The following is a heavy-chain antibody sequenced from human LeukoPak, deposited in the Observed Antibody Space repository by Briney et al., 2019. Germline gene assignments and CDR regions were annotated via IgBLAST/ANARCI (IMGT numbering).Heavy chain of an antibody. CDR3: ARDVGAFDI. Sequence: QPGGSLRLSCAASAFTFSNYWMAWVRQAPGKGLEWVANIKHDGSEKYYVDSVKGRFTISRDNAKNSLYLQMNSLRAEDTAVYYCARDVGAFDIWGQGTMVTVSS. CDR1: AFTFSNYW. V-gene: IGHV3-7*04. J-gene: IGHJ3*02. CDR2: IKHDGSEK.